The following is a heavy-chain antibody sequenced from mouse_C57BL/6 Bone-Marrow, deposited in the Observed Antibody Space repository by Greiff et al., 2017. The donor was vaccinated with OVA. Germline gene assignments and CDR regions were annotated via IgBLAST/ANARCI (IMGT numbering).Heavy chain of an antibody. CDR1: GFTFSDYY. J-gene: IGHJ4*01. V-gene: IGHV5-12*01. CDR3: ARRGVTGTYAMEY. D-gene: IGHD4-1*01. CDR2: ISNGGGST. Sequence: EVMLVESGGGLVQPGGSLKLSCAASGFTFSDYYMYWVRQTPEKRLEWVAYISNGGGSTYYPDTVKGRFTIARDNAKNTLYLQMSRLKSEDTAMYYCARRGVTGTYAMEYWGQGTSVTVSS.